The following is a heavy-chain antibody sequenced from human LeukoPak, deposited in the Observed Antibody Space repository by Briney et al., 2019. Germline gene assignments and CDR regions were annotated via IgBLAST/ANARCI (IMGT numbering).Heavy chain of an antibody. V-gene: IGHV3-7*01. CDR3: ASGRQLGY. Sequence: GSLRLSCAASGFTFSNYWMSWVRQAPGKGLEWVASIKEDGSEKYYVDSVKGRFTISRDNARNSLYLQMNSLRAEDTAVYYCASGRQLGYWGQGTLVTVSS. CDR1: GFTFSNYW. CDR2: IKEDGSEK. J-gene: IGHJ4*02. D-gene: IGHD6-13*01.